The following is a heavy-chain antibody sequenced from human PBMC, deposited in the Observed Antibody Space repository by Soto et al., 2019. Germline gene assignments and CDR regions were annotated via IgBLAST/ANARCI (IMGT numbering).Heavy chain of an antibody. Sequence: EVQLVESGGGLVQPGGSLRLSCVASGFIFNSYSMNWVRQAPGKWLEWISYINSGSTAVFYADSVKGRFTISRDNAKNSLYLQMNSLRAEDTAVYYCERSASPDAYWGQGTLVTVSS. CDR3: ERSASPDAY. V-gene: IGHV3-48*01. J-gene: IGHJ4*02. D-gene: IGHD2-15*01. CDR2: INSGSTAV. CDR1: GFIFNSYS.